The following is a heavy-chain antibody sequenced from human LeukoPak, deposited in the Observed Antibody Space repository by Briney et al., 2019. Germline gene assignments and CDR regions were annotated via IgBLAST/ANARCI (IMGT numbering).Heavy chain of an antibody. J-gene: IGHJ4*02. Sequence: GGSLRLSCAVSGFTMKNFGMHWVRQAPGKGLEWVAVIWYDGSQRHYMDSVKGRFAISRENSMNTSSLQMNGLRVEDTAVYYCVRGADMNYNFENSFYFDSWGQGALVIVSS. V-gene: IGHV3-33*01. CDR1: GFTMKNFG. CDR2: IWYDGSQR. D-gene: IGHD3-3*01. CDR3: VRGADMNYNFENSFYFDS.